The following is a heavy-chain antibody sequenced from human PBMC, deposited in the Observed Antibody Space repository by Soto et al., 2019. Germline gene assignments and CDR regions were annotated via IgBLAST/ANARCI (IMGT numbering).Heavy chain of an antibody. V-gene: IGHV3-21*01. CDR2: ISSSSSYI. Sequence: LRLSCAASGFTISSYIMNWVRQAPGKGLEWVSSISSSSSYIYYADSVKGRFTISRDNAKNSLYLQMNSLRAEDTAVYYCARAGPAAAWCYYYYGMDVWGQGTTVTVSS. D-gene: IGHD2-2*01. CDR1: GFTISSYI. CDR3: ARAGPAAAWCYYYYGMDV. J-gene: IGHJ6*02.